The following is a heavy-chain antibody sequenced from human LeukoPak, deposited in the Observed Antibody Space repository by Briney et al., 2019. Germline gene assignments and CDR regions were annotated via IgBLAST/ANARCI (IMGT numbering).Heavy chain of an antibody. CDR3: ARTYTAMAHPAY. CDR2: MNPNSGNT. V-gene: IGHV1-8*01. CDR1: GYTFTSYD. D-gene: IGHD5-18*01. J-gene: IGHJ4*02. Sequence: ASVKVSCKASGYTFTSYDINWVRQATGQGLEWMGWMNPNSGNTGYAQKFQGRVTMTRNTSISTAYMELSSLRSEDTAVYYCARTYTAMAHPAYWGQGTLVTVSS.